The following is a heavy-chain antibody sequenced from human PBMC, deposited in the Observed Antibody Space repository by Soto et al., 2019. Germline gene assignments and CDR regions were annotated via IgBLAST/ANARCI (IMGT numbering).Heavy chain of an antibody. CDR3: AGMRWARFDP. CDR2: INPASQLR. Sequence: QVELVQSGTEVKRPGSSVKVSCKASGVTFNSYGFAWVRQAPGRGLEWVGGINPASQLRNYEQSLQGRVTITADTSTTTAYMELSGLTSEETDVYYVAGMRWARFDPWGQGTLVTVSS. J-gene: IGHJ5*02. V-gene: IGHV1-69*17. D-gene: IGHD3-10*01. CDR1: GVTFNSYG.